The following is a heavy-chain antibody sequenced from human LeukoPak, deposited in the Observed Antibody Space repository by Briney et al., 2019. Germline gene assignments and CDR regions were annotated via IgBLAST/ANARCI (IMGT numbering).Heavy chain of an antibody. CDR2: ISSNGGST. Sequence: GGSLRLSCAASGFTFSSYAMHWVRQAPGKGLEYVSAISSNGGSTYYANSVKGRFTTSRGNAKNSLYLQMNSLRAEDTAVYYCASVVRGNDYWGQGTLVTVSS. CDR1: GFTFSSYA. D-gene: IGHD3-10*01. V-gene: IGHV3-64*01. CDR3: ASVVRGNDY. J-gene: IGHJ4*02.